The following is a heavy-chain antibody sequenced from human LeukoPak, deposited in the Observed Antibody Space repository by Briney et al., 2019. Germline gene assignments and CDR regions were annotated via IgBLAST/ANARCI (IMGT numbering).Heavy chain of an antibody. D-gene: IGHD3-22*01. CDR1: GFSLSTSGMC. V-gene: IGHV2-70*11. Sequence: SGPALVKPTQTRTLTCTFSGFSLSTSGMCVSWIRQPPGKALEWLARIDWDDYKYYSTSLKTRLTISKDTSKNQVVLTMTNMDPVDTATYYCARTGGYYYDSSGYPSGYDYWGQGTLLTVSS. CDR2: IDWDDYK. CDR3: ARTGGYYYDSSGYPSGYDY. J-gene: IGHJ4*02.